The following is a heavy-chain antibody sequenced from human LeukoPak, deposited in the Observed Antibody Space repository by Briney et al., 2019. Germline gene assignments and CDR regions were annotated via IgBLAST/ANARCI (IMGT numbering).Heavy chain of an antibody. CDR2: MFHRGNL. D-gene: IGHD5-18*01. CDR3: ARALRGYTYSFYY. Sequence: SETLSLTCDVSGFSISSGYYWGRIRQPPGKGLEWIGSMFHRGNLDYNPSLRSRVTISTDMSKNQFSLRLSSVTAADTAVYYCARALRGYTYSFYYWGQGTLVTVSS. J-gene: IGHJ4*02. V-gene: IGHV4-38-2*01. CDR1: GFSISSGYY.